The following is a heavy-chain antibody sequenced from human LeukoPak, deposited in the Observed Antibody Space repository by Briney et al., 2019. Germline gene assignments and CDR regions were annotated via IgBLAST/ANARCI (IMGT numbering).Heavy chain of an antibody. V-gene: IGHV4-34*01. Sequence: KPSETLSLTCAVHGGAFSGYYWTWIRQPPGKGLEWIGEIHYSGRINYNPSLKSRVTISADTSNNHFSLKMNSVTAADTAVYYCSRGTDAYKCGNSWGQGTLVTVS. CDR2: IHYSGRI. CDR3: SRGTDAYKCGNS. D-gene: IGHD5-24*01. CDR1: GGAFSGYY. J-gene: IGHJ4*02.